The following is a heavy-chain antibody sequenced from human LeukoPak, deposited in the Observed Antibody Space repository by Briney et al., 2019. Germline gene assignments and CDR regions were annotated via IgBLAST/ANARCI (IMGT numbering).Heavy chain of an antibody. J-gene: IGHJ4*02. V-gene: IGHV3-30*02. CDR2: IRYDGSNK. Sequence: GGSLRLSCAASGFTFSSYGMHWVRQAPGKGLEWVAFIRYDGSNKYYADSVKGRFTISRDNSKNTLYLQINSLRAEDTAVYYCAKDPTYDYVWGSYRYPDYWGQGTLVTVSS. D-gene: IGHD3-16*02. CDR3: AKDPTYDYVWGSYRYPDY. CDR1: GFTFSSYG.